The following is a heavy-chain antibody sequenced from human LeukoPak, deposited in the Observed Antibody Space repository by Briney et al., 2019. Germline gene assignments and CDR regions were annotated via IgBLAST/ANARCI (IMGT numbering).Heavy chain of an antibody. V-gene: IGHV4-39*01. D-gene: IGHD3-9*01. CDR2: IYYSGST. J-gene: IGHJ4*02. CDR3: ARPQLGSSAGYVDY. CDR1: GVSISSSSYY. Sequence: SETLSLTCTVSGVSISSSSYYWGWIRQPPGKGLEWIGSIYYSGSTYYNPSHNSRVSISIDTSKTQFSLRLSSVTAADTAFYFCARPQLGSSAGYVDYWGQGILVTVSS.